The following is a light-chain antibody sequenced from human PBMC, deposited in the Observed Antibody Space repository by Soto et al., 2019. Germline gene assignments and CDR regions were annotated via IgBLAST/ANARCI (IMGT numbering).Light chain of an antibody. CDR3: QQYNNWPHT. Sequence: EIVMTQSPATLSVSTGERATLSCRASQSVSSNLAWYQQKPGQAPRRLIYGASTRATGIPAMVSGSGSGTEFTLTISSLQSEDFAVYYCQQYNNWPHTFGQGNKLEIK. CDR2: GAS. CDR1: QSVSSN. J-gene: IGKJ2*01. V-gene: IGKV3-15*01.